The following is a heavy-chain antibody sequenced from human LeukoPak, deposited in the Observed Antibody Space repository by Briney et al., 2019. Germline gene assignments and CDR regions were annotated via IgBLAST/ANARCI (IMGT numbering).Heavy chain of an antibody. CDR1: GGSISSYY. CDR3: ARRPHSNYHFDY. Sequence: SETLSLTCTVSGGSISSYYWSRIRQPPGKGLEWIGYIYYSGSTNYNPSLKSRVTISVDTSKNQFSLKLSSVTAADTAVYYCARRPHSNYHFDYWGQGTLVTVSS. J-gene: IGHJ4*02. D-gene: IGHD4-11*01. CDR2: IYYSGST. V-gene: IGHV4-59*08.